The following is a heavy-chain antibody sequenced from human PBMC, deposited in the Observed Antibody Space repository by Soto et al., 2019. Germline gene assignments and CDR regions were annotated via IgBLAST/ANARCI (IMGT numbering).Heavy chain of an antibody. Sequence: SETVSLTCAVYGGSLSGYYWRWVGQPPGKGLEWNGEINHIVTTNYNPSLKTQATISVDTSKNQFSLKLRSVTAADTVVYYCVRGLLGATKACGQGTLVTVS. J-gene: IGHJ5*02. CDR1: GGSLSGYY. CDR3: VRGLLGATKA. CDR2: INHIVTT. D-gene: IGHD1-26*01. V-gene: IGHV4-34*01.